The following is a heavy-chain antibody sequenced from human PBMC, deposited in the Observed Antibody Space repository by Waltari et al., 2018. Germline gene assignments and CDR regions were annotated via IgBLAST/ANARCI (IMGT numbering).Heavy chain of an antibody. D-gene: IGHD1-1*01. CDR2: VRGDGKT. Sequence: QLQLHGSGPGLVKPSGTLSLICAVSGESMSTSDYWSWVRQPPGKGLKWIGQVRGDGKTNSKPAYASRVTMTLGTSTGLFALKLTSATAADTALYDCARDRGRGLYLDTWGQGTLVTVTP. CDR3: ARDRGRGLYLDT. V-gene: IGHV4-4*02. CDR1: GESMSTSDY. J-gene: IGHJ4*02.